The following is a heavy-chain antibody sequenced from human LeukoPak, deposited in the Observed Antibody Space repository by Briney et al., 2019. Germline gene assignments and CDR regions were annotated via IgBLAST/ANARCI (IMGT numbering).Heavy chain of an antibody. J-gene: IGHJ5*02. CDR3: ARGIPVGWFGVSFDP. CDR2: IKQDGSEK. D-gene: IGHD3-10*01. V-gene: IGHV3-7*01. CDR1: GFTFSSYW. Sequence: GGSLRLSCAASGFTFSSYWMSWVRQAPGKGLEWVANIKQDGSEKYYVDSVKGRFTISRDNAKNSLYLQMNSLRAEDTAVYYCARGIPVGWFGVSFDPWGQGTLVTVSS.